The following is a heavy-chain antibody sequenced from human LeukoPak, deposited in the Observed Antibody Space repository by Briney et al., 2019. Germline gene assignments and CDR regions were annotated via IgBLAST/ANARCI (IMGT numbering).Heavy chain of an antibody. Sequence: GRSLRLSCAASGFTSSAMHWVRQAPGKGLEWVAVISYDGNNKYYADSVKGRFTVSRDNSNNTLYLQMNSLKTEDTAVYYCTTGGSRYSEYDYFDYWGQGTLVTVSS. CDR2: ISYDGNNK. CDR3: TTGGSRYSEYDYFDY. J-gene: IGHJ4*02. D-gene: IGHD5-12*01. V-gene: IGHV3-30-3*01. CDR1: GFTSSA.